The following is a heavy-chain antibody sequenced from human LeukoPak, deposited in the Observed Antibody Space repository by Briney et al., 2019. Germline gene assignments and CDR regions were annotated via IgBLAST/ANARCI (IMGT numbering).Heavy chain of an antibody. V-gene: IGHV3-48*01. CDR3: TREYSSSSGRAFDI. CDR1: GFTFTTYS. J-gene: IGHJ3*02. Sequence: GSLRLSCAASGFTFTTYSMNWVRQALGKGLEWVSYISSTSSTMYYADSVKGRFTISRDNAKNSLYLQMNSLRAEDTAVYYCTREYSSSSGRAFDIWGQGTMVTVSS. D-gene: IGHD6-6*01. CDR2: ISSTSSTM.